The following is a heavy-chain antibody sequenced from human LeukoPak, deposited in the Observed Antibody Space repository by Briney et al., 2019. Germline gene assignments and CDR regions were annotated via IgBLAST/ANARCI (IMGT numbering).Heavy chain of an antibody. CDR1: GGSISSGGYY. D-gene: IGHD6-13*01. CDR3: ARVGSSSWAPYYFDY. Sequence: SQTLSLTCTVSGGSISSGGYYWSWIRQPPGKGLEWIGYIYHSGSTYYNPSLKSRVTISVDTSKNQFSLKLSSVTAADTAVYYCARVGSSSWAPYYFDYWGQGTLVTVSS. J-gene: IGHJ4*02. CDR2: IYHSGST. V-gene: IGHV4-30-2*01.